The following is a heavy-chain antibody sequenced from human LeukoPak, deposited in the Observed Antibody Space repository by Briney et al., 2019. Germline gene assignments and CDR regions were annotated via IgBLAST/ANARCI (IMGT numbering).Heavy chain of an antibody. D-gene: IGHD1-1*01. J-gene: IGHJ6*02. V-gene: IGHV3-48*03. CDR1: GFTFSSYE. CDR3: ASDTVQLERWEDYYYGMDV. Sequence: QPGGSLRLSCAASGFTFSSYEMNWVHQAPGKGLEWVSYISSSGSTIYYADSVKGRFTISRDNAKNSLYLQMNSLRAEDTAVYYCASDTVQLERWEDYYYGMDVWGQGTTVTVSS. CDR2: ISSSGSTI.